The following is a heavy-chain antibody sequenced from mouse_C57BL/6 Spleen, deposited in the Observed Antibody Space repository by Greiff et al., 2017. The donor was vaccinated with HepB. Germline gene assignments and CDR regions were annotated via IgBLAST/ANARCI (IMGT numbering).Heavy chain of an antibody. J-gene: IGHJ3*01. CDR2: IYPGDGDT. CDR3: GSSYEAWFAY. Sequence: VKLQESGAELVKPGASVKISCKASGYAFSSYWMNWVKQRPGKGLEWIGQIYPGDGDTNYNGKFKGKATLTADKSSSTAYMQLSSLTSEDSAVYFCGSSYEAWFAYWGQGTLVTVSA. V-gene: IGHV1-80*01. D-gene: IGHD1-1*01. CDR1: GYAFSSYW.